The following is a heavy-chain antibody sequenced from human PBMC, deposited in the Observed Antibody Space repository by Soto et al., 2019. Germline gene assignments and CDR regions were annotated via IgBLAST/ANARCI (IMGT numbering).Heavy chain of an antibody. CDR3: ARGGVDYYDSSGYYFSPYYFDY. CDR1: GGSMISYY. V-gene: IGHV4-59*12. Sequence: SETLSLTCTVSGGSMISYYWSWIRQPPGKGLEWIGYIYHSGSTYYNPSLKSRVTISVDRSKNQFSLKLSSVTAADTAVYYCARGGVDYYDSSGYYFSPYYFDYWGQGTLVTVSS. D-gene: IGHD3-22*01. J-gene: IGHJ4*02. CDR2: IYHSGST.